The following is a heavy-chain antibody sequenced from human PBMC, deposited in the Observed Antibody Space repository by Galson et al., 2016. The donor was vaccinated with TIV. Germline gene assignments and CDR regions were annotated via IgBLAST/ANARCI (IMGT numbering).Heavy chain of an antibody. CDR2: ISTGGGTV. CDR3: ANDNCYGSGSYCEDGLDV. D-gene: IGHD3-10*01. Sequence: SLRLSCAASGFTFSDFYMTWIRQAPGKGLEWVSYISTGGGTVFYADSVKGRFTISMDNAKKSLYLQFNRLRPEDTALYYCANDNCYGSGSYCEDGLDVWGQGNTVTVSS. V-gene: IGHV3-11*01. CDR1: GFTFSDFY. J-gene: IGHJ6*02.